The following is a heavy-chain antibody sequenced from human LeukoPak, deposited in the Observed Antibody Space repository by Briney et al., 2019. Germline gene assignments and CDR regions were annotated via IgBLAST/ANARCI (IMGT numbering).Heavy chain of an antibody. CDR1: GFTFSDYC. V-gene: IGHV3-11*05. CDR3: ARESSSGWRAVY. D-gene: IGHD6-19*01. Sequence: GGSLRLSCAASGFTFSDYCMSWIRQAPGEGLGWVSYISSSGSYTNYADSVKGRFTISTDNAKNSLYLQMNSLRAEDTAVYYCARESSSGWRAVYWGQGAPVTVSS. J-gene: IGHJ4*02. CDR2: ISSSGSYT.